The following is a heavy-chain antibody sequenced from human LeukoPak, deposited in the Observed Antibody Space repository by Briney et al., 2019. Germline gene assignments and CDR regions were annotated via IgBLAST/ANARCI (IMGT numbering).Heavy chain of an antibody. CDR2: ITYDGSNK. V-gene: IGHV3-30*18. D-gene: IGHD4-17*01. CDR1: GFIFDSYG. CDR3: AKDRTYDYGTYDAFDI. Sequence: GRSRRLTCSASGFIFDSYGMHWVSQAPGKRLESVEVITYDGSNKTYVDSVKGRFTISRDNSKNTLYLQMNSLRPEDTAVYYCAKDRTYDYGTYDAFDIWGPGTMVTGSS. J-gene: IGHJ3*02.